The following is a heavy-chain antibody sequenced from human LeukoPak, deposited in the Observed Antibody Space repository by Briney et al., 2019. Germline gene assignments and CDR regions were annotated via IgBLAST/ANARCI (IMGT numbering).Heavy chain of an antibody. CDR3: ARGEVYSYGCDY. Sequence: GGSLRLSCAASGFTFSSYAMHWVRQAPGKGLEWVAVMSNDGNNEYYADSVKGRFTISRDNAKNSLYLQMNSLRAEDTAVYYCARGEVYSYGCDYWGQGTLVTVSS. J-gene: IGHJ4*02. D-gene: IGHD5-18*01. CDR1: GFTFSSYA. V-gene: IGHV3-30-3*01. CDR2: MSNDGNNE.